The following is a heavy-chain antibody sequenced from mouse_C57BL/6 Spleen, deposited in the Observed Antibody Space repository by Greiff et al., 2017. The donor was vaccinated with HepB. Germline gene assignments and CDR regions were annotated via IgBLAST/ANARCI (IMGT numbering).Heavy chain of an antibody. CDR1: GFTFSDYG. J-gene: IGHJ1*03. Sequence: VQLKESGGGLVKPGGSLKLSCAASGFTFSDYGMHWVRQAPEKGLEWVAYISSGSSTIYYADTVKGRFTISRDNAKNTLFLQMTSLRSEDTAMYYCARPSHWYFDVWGTGTTVTVSS. V-gene: IGHV5-17*01. CDR2: ISSGSSTI. CDR3: ARPSHWYFDV.